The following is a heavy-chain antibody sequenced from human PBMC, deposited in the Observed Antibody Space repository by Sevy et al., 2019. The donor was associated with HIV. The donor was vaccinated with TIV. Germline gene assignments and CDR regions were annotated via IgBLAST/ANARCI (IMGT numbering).Heavy chain of an antibody. V-gene: IGHV3-33*01. J-gene: IGHJ6*03. D-gene: IGHD3-10*01. CDR3: ARERVSMVRGVIITRGKYYYYYIDV. Sequence: GGPLRLSCAASGFTFSSYGMHWVRQAPGKGLEWVAVIWYDGSNKYYADSVKGRFTISRDNSKNTLYLQMNSLRAEDTAVYYCARERVSMVRGVIITRGKYYYYYIDVWGKGTTVTVSS. CDR2: IWYDGSNK. CDR1: GFTFSSYG.